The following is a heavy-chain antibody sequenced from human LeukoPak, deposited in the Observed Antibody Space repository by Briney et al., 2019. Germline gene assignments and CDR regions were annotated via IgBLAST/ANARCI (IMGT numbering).Heavy chain of an antibody. CDR3: ARFGIVVVPATSKGGDY. V-gene: IGHV1-18*01. CDR1: GYTFTSYG. Sequence: GASVKVSCKASGYTFTSYGISWVRQAPGQGLEWMGWISAYNGNTNYAQKLQGRVTMTTDTSTSTAYMELRSLRSDDTAVYYCARFGIVVVPATSKGGDYWGQGTLVTVSS. D-gene: IGHD2-2*01. CDR2: ISAYNGNT. J-gene: IGHJ4*02.